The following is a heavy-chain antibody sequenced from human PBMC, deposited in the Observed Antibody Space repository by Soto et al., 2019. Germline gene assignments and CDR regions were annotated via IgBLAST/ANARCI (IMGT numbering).Heavy chain of an antibody. CDR1: GGCISSSSYY. J-gene: IGHJ4*02. CDR2: IYYSGST. Sequence: TSETLSLTCTVSGGCISSSSYYWGWIRQPPGKGLEWIGSIYYSGSTYYNPSLKSRVTISVDTSKNQFSLKLSSVTAADTAFYYCAKDHDEDFGYDLDYFDYWGQGTLVTVSS. D-gene: IGHD5-12*01. V-gene: IGHV4-39*02. CDR3: AKDHDEDFGYDLDYFDY.